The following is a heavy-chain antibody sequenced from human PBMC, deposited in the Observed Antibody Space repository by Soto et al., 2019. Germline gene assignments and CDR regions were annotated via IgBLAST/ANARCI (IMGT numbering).Heavy chain of an antibody. J-gene: IGHJ6*02. CDR1: VYTFTSYD. V-gene: IGHV1-8*01. D-gene: IGHD2-15*01. CDR3: ARFGGNLYGMDV. Sequence: XSVKVSCKASVYTFTSYDINWVRQATGQGLEWMGWMNPNSGNTGYAQKFQGRVTMTRNTSISTAYMELSSLRSEDTAVYYCARFGGNLYGMDVWGQGTTVTVS. CDR2: MNPNSGNT.